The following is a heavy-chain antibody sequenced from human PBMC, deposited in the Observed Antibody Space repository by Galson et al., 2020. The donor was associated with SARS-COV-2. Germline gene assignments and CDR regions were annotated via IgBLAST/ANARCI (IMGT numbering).Heavy chain of an antibody. CDR3: ARGRQGVVPCPVLGLGPFYSYYYMDV. CDR2: IKSGGDT. V-gene: IGHV4-34*01. Sequence: SETLSLTCAVYGGSFSGYSWTWIRQAPGKGLEWIGEIKSGGDTKYSPSLSGRVTLSVDTSRNQFSLKLTSVSAADTALYFCARGRQGVVPCPVLGLGPFYSYYYMDVWGKGTTVIV. J-gene: IGHJ6*03. CDR1: GGSFSGYS. D-gene: IGHD3-10*01.